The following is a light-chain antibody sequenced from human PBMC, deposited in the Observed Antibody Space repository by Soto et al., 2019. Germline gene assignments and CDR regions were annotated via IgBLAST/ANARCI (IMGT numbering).Light chain of an antibody. CDR3: QQYSNWPPYT. CDR1: QSVRTH. CDR2: GAS. Sequence: MKMSVAALSVYKGESATLSCRASQSVRTHLAWYQQKPGQAPRLLTHGASTRATGIPDRFRGSGSGTEFTLTISSLQSEDFAVYYCQQYSNWPPYTFGHGTNVDIK. V-gene: IGKV3-15*01. J-gene: IGKJ3*01.